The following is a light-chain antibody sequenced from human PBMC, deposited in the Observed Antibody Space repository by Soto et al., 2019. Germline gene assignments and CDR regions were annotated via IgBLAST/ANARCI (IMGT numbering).Light chain of an antibody. V-gene: IGKV4-1*01. Sequence: DILMTQSPDSLAVSLGERATINCKSSQSFLYSSNNKNYLAWYQQKPGQPPKLLIYWASTRESGVPDRFSGSGSGTDFTLTISSLQAEDAAVYYCQQYYSTPLTFGGGTKVDIK. CDR3: QQYYSTPLT. CDR1: QSFLYSSNNKNY. CDR2: WAS. J-gene: IGKJ4*01.